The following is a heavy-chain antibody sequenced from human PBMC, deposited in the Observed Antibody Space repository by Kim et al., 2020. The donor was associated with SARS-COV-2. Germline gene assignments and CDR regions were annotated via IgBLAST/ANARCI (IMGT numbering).Heavy chain of an antibody. CDR2: P. D-gene: IGHD2-15*01. J-gene: IGHJ3*02. Sequence: PTYAQGFTGRFVFSLDTSVSTAYLQISSLKAEDTAVYYCARGWTRDAFDIWGQGTMVTVSS. V-gene: IGHV7-4-1*02. CDR3: ARGWTRDAFDI.